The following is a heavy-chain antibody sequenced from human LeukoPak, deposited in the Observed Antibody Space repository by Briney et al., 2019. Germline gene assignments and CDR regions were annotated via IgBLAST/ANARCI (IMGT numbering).Heavy chain of an antibody. D-gene: IGHD1-1*01. CDR1: EYTFTSFD. CDR2: MNPNSGKT. CDR3: ARSHNWNDGGLDV. V-gene: IGHV1-8*01. J-gene: IGHJ6*02. Sequence: ASVKVSCQASEYTFTSFDIHWVRQATGQGLEWMGWMNPNSGKTGYAQRFQGRVTMTRDIFIRTAYMELSSLRSEDTAVYYCARSHNWNDGGLDVWGQGTTVAVSS.